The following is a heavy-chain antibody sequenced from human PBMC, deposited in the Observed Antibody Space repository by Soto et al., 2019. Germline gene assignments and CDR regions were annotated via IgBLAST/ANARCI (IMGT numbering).Heavy chain of an antibody. Sequence: EVQLVESGGGLVQPGGSLRLSCAASGFSVSSKYMSWVRQAPGKGLEWVSLIQSGGGTYYEGSAKGRFTISRDNSQNNLILQMNSLRVADTAWEYCTRGDVNCNGGRCYGVPMDVWGKGTTVTVSA. CDR2: IQSGGGT. D-gene: IGHD2-15*01. V-gene: IGHV3-66*01. CDR1: GFSVSSKY. CDR3: TRGDVNCNGGRCYGVPMDV. J-gene: IGHJ6*04.